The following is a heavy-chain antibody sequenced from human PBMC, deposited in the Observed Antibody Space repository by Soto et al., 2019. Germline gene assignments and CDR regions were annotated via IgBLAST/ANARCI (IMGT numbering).Heavy chain of an antibody. CDR3: AREKKTYYYDSSGYYLDAFDI. Sequence: PVGSLRLSCAASGFTFSDYYMSWIRQAPGKGLEWVSYISSSGSTIYYADSVKGRFTISRDNAKNSLYLQMNSLRAEDTAVYYCAREKKTYYYDSSGYYLDAFDIWGQGTMVTVSS. V-gene: IGHV3-11*01. CDR1: GFTFSDYY. CDR2: ISSSGSTI. J-gene: IGHJ3*02. D-gene: IGHD3-22*01.